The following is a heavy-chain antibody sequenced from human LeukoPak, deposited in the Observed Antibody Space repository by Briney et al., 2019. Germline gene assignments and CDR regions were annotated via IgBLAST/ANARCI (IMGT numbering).Heavy chain of an antibody. D-gene: IGHD6-19*01. V-gene: IGHV3-66*01. CDR3: GRDRWYSSGWYNYAFDI. Sequence: GGSLLLSCVDSGFTLRSNYMSWVRQAPGKGLEWVSANYSGGNTYSADSVKGRFTISRDNPHNTHYLQMTSLRADERAVYYCGRDRWYSSGWYNYAFDIWGQGTMVTVSS. CDR2: NYSGGNT. J-gene: IGHJ3*02. CDR1: GFTLRSNY.